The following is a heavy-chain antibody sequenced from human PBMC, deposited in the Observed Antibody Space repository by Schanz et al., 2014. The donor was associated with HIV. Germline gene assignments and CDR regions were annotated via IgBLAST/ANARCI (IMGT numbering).Heavy chain of an antibody. D-gene: IGHD2-15*01. Sequence: QVQLVQSGAEVKKPGSSVRVSCKASGGTFNTLAFSWVRQAPGQGLEWMGSNIPIVGPSNYAQKFQGRLTISADEFTSTAYMELTSLRFEDTAIYYCARAQYCSGGSCHPRWFDPWGQGSLVTVSS. CDR3: ARAQYCSGGSCHPRWFDP. J-gene: IGHJ5*02. CDR1: GGTFNTLA. V-gene: IGHV1-69*18. CDR2: NIPIVGPS.